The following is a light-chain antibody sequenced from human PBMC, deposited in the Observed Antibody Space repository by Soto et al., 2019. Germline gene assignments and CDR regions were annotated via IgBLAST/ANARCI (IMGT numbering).Light chain of an antibody. Sequence: QSALTQAASVSGSPGQSITISCTGTSSDVGAYDYVSWYQQHPGRAPKLIIFEVSNRPSGVSNRFSGSKSANTASLTISGLQAEDEAHYYCTSHTTSTTLPVVFGGGTKVTVL. CDR1: SSDVGAYDY. J-gene: IGLJ2*01. CDR3: TSHTTSTTLPVV. CDR2: EVS. V-gene: IGLV2-14*01.